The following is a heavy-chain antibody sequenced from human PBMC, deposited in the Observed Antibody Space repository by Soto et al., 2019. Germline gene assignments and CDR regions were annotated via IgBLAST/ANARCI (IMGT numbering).Heavy chain of an antibody. V-gene: IGHV1-69*01. CDR2: SIPIFGTA. CDR3: AETHSSSSDIEYYYGMDV. CDR1: GGTFSSYA. J-gene: IGHJ6*02. Sequence: QVQLVQSGAEVKKPGSSVKVSCKASGGTFSSYAISWVRQAPGQGLEWMGGSIPIFGTANYAQKFQGRVTITADESTSTAYMELSSLRSEDTAVYYCAETHSSSSDIEYYYGMDVWGQGTTVTVSS. D-gene: IGHD6-6*01.